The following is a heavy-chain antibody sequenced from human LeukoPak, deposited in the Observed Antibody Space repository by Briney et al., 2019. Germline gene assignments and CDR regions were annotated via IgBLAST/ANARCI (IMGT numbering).Heavy chain of an antibody. D-gene: IGHD6-19*01. V-gene: IGHV1-2*06. J-gene: IGHJ4*02. Sequence: ASVKVSCKASGYTFTGYYMHWVRQAPGQGLDWMGRINPNSGGTNYAQKLQGRVTMTRDTSISTAYMELSRPRSDDTAVYYCARVFNRQWLPSGYWGQGTLVTVSS. CDR1: GYTFTGYY. CDR2: INPNSGGT. CDR3: ARVFNRQWLPSGY.